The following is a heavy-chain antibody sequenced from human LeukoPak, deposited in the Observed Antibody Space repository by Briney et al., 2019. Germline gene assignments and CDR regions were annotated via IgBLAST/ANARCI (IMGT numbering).Heavy chain of an antibody. Sequence: PGGSLRLSCAASGFTFSSYWMHWVRQAPGKGLVWVSRINSDGSSTSYADSVKGRFTIFRDNAKNTLYLQMNSLRAEDTAVYYCARDVLDGPDAFDIWGQGTMVTVSS. CDR1: GFTFSSYW. CDR2: INSDGSST. V-gene: IGHV3-74*01. CDR3: ARDVLDGPDAFDI. D-gene: IGHD4/OR15-4a*01. J-gene: IGHJ3*02.